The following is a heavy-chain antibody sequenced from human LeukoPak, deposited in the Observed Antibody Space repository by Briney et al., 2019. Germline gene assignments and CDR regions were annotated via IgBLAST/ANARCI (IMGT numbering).Heavy chain of an antibody. D-gene: IGHD2-15*01. Sequence: AGGSLRLSCAASGFTFSSYSMNWVRQAPGKGLEWVSGSGGDNTGTYYADSVKGRFTISRDISKNTLYLQMNSLTAEDTAVYYCVKAMGGYCSGGSCYTFDYWGQGTLVTVSS. V-gene: IGHV3-23*01. CDR2: SGGDNTGT. CDR3: VKAMGGYCSGGSCYTFDY. J-gene: IGHJ4*02. CDR1: GFTFSSYS.